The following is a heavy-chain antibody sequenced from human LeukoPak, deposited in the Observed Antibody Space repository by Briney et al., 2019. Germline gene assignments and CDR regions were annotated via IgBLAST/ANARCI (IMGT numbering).Heavy chain of an antibody. D-gene: IGHD1-26*01. CDR2: ISWNSGSI. Sequence: GRSLRLSCAASGFTFDDYAMHWVRQAPGKGLEWVSGISWNSGSIGYADSVKGRFTISRDNAKNSLYLQMNSLRAEDTALYYCAKDDTFGSFYAFDIWGQGTMVTVSS. J-gene: IGHJ3*02. V-gene: IGHV3-9*01. CDR1: GFTFDDYA. CDR3: AKDDTFGSFYAFDI.